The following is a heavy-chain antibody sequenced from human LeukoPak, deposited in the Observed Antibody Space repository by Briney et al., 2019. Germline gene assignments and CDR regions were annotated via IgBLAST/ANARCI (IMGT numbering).Heavy chain of an antibody. J-gene: IGHJ4*02. CDR1: GFTFSSYS. V-gene: IGHV3-21*01. CDR2: ISGSSSYI. Sequence: GGSLRLSCAASGFTFSSYSMNWVRQAPGKGLEWVSSISGSSSYIYYADSVKGRFTISRDNAKNSLYLQMNSLRAEDTAVYYCARGFDSSGYTDYWGQGTLVTVSS. D-gene: IGHD3-22*01. CDR3: ARGFDSSGYTDY.